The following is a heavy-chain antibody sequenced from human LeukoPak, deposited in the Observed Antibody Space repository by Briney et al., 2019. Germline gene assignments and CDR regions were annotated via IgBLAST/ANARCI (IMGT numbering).Heavy chain of an antibody. CDR1: GFTFSSYG. CDR2: ISYDGSNK. Sequence: GGSLRLSCAASGFTFSSYGMHWVRQAPGKGLEWVAVISYDGSNKYYADSVKGRFTISRDNSKNTLYLQMNSLRAEDTAVYYCAKDRELPTSEVLDYWGQGTLVTVSS. D-gene: IGHD3-10*01. V-gene: IGHV3-30*18. J-gene: IGHJ4*02. CDR3: AKDRELPTSEVLDY.